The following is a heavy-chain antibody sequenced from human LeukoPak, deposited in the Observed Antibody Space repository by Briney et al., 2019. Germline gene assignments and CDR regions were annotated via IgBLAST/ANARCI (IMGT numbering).Heavy chain of an antibody. CDR2: IYYRGST. V-gene: IGHV4-39*01. D-gene: IGHD5-18*01. Sequence: KPSETLSLTCTVSGGSISSSSYYWGWIRQPPGKGLEWIGRIYYRGSTYYNPSLKSRVTISVDTSKNQFSLKLSSVAAADTAVYYCASRGYSYGPVEPDAFVIWGQGTMVTVSS. J-gene: IGHJ3*02. CDR3: ASRGYSYGPVEPDAFVI. CDR1: GGSISSSSYY.